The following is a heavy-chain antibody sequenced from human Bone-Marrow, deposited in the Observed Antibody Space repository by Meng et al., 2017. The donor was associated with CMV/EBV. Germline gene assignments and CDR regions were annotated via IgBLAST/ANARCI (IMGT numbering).Heavy chain of an antibody. Sequence: GSLRLSCTVSGGSVSSGSYYWSWIRQPPGKGLERIGYIYYSGSTNYNPSLKSRVTISVDTSKNQFSLKLSSVTAADTAVYYCARDSGSLEGDATNFDYWGQGTTVTVSS. CDR3: ARDSGSLEGDATNFDY. D-gene: IGHD1-26*01. J-gene: IGHJ4*03. CDR1: GGSVSSGSYY. V-gene: IGHV4-61*01. CDR2: IYYSGST.